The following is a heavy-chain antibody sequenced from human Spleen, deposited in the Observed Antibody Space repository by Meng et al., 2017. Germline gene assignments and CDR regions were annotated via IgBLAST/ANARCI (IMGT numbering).Heavy chain of an antibody. CDR1: GFTFSSYD. V-gene: IGHV3-13*01. D-gene: IGHD3-3*01. CDR3: AKTGSTIFGVVPLDY. CDR2: IGTAGDT. Sequence: GGSLRLSCAASGFTFSSYDMHWVRQATGKGLEWVSAIGTAGDTYYPGSVKGRFTISRENAKNSLYLQMNSLRAGDTAVYYCAKTGSTIFGVVPLDYWGQGTLVTVSS. J-gene: IGHJ4*02.